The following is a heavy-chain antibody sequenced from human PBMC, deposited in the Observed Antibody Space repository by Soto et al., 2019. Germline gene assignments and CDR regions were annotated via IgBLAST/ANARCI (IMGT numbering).Heavy chain of an antibody. CDR3: ARGNWGLIDY. D-gene: IGHD3-10*01. J-gene: IGHJ4*02. CDR1: GGSISSGGYS. V-gene: IGHV4-30-2*01. Sequence: QLQLQESGSGLVKPSQTLSLTCAVSGGSISSGGYSWSWIRQPPGKGLEWIGYIYHSGSTYYNPSLKSRVTISVDRSKTQFSVKLSSVPAGDTAVYYGARGNWGLIDYGGQGTLVTVSS. CDR2: IYHSGST.